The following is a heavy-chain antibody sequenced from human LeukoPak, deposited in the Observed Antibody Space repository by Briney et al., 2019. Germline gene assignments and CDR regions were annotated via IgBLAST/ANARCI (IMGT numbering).Heavy chain of an antibody. CDR2: IYCSGST. D-gene: IGHD3-10*01. Sequence: PSETLSLTCTVSGGSISSYYWSWIRQPPGKGLEWIGYIYCSGSTNYNPSLKSRVTISVDTSKNQFSLKLSSVTAADTAVYYCARHPITMVRGVIPTLFDYWGQGTLVTVSS. CDR1: GGSISSYY. V-gene: IGHV4-59*01. J-gene: IGHJ4*02. CDR3: ARHPITMVRGVIPTLFDY.